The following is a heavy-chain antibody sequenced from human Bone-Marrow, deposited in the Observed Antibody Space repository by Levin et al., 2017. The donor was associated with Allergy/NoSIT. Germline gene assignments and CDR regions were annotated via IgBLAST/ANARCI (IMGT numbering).Heavy chain of an antibody. Sequence: GGSLRLSCAASGFTFTDYAIHWIRQAPGRGLEWVSGVSWNSGTIGYADSVKGRFTISRDNAKNSLYLQMNSLRTEDTDLYFCARHKDYGGNGYYYYGMDVWGQGPTVTVSS. CDR3: ARHKDYGGNGYYYYGMDV. CDR1: GFTFTDYA. J-gene: IGHJ6*02. CDR2: VSWNSGTI. D-gene: IGHD4-23*01. V-gene: IGHV3-9*01.